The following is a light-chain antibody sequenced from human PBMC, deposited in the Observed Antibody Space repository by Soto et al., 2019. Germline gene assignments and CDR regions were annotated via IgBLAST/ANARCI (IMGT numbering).Light chain of an antibody. CDR2: AAF. CDR1: QGISNY. J-gene: IGKJ1*01. Sequence: DIQMTQSPTSLSAAVGDRVTITCRASQGISNYLAWYQQKPGKVPKLLIYAAFTLQSGVPSRFSGSGSGTEFTLTISSLQPEDVATYYCQKYNSAPWTFGQGNKVEIK. V-gene: IGKV1-27*01. CDR3: QKYNSAPWT.